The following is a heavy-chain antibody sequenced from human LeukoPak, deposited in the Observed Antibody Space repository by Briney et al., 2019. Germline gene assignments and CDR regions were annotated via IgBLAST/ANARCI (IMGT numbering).Heavy chain of an antibody. J-gene: IGHJ4*02. Sequence: PGGSLRLSCAASGFTFSSHAMHWVRQAPGKGLEWVAVISYDGSNKYYADSVKGRFTISRDNSKNTLYVQLNSLRPEDTAVYYCGLLATGSYSFADYWGQGTLVTVSS. CDR1: GFTFSSHA. CDR2: ISYDGSNK. V-gene: IGHV3-30*04. D-gene: IGHD1-26*01. CDR3: GLLATGSYSFADY.